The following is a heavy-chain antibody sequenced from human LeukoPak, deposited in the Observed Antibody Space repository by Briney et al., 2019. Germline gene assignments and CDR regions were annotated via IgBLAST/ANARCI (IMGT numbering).Heavy chain of an antibody. J-gene: IGHJ3*02. CDR2: ISSSGSTI. D-gene: IGHD6-6*01. Sequence: GGSLRLSCAASGFTFSSYEMNWVRQAPGKGLEWVSYISSSGSTIYYADSVKGRFTISRDNAKNSLYLQMNSLRAEDMALYYCAKGQSGSSSYAFDIWGQGTMVTVSS. CDR3: AKGQSGSSSYAFDI. V-gene: IGHV3-48*03. CDR1: GFTFSSYE.